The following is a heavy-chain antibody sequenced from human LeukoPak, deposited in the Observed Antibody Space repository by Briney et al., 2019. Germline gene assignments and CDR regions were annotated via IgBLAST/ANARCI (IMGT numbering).Heavy chain of an antibody. J-gene: IGHJ5*02. D-gene: IGHD2-2*01. Sequence: ASVKVSGKASGYTFTSYGISWVRQAPGQGLEWMGWISAYNGNTNYAQKLQGRVTMTTDTSTSTAYMELRSLRSDDTAVYYCARVVPAAIRNWFDPWGQGTLVTVSS. CDR3: ARVVPAAIRNWFDP. CDR2: ISAYNGNT. V-gene: IGHV1-18*01. CDR1: GYTFTSYG.